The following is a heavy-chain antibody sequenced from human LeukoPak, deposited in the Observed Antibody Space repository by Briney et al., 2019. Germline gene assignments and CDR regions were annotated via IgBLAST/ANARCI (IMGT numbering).Heavy chain of an antibody. V-gene: IGHV3-30*02. J-gene: IGHJ4*02. D-gene: IGHD3-16*02. CDR3: AAYYDYVWGSYRHDY. Sequence: GGSLRLSCVASGITFSASAMHWVRQAPGKGLEWVAFIRSDGSNKYYADSVKGRFTISRDNAKNSLYLQMNSLRAEDTAVYYCAAYYDYVWGSYRHDYWGQGTLVTVSS. CDR2: IRSDGSNK. CDR1: GITFSASA.